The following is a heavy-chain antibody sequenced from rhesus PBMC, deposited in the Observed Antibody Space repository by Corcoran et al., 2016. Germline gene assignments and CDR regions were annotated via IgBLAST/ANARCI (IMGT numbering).Heavy chain of an antibody. J-gene: IGHJ5-1*01. D-gene: IGHD3-3*01. CDR1: GFTFSSYG. Sequence: EVQLVESGGGLVQPGGSLRLSCAASGFTFSSYGMSWVRQAPGKGLGGVSSISSASRTIYYTDSVKGRFTISRDNAKNSLSLQMNSLRAEDTAVYYCARDLGRFDVWGPGVLVTVSS. V-gene: IGHV3S16*01. CDR3: ARDLGRFDV. CDR2: ISSASRTI.